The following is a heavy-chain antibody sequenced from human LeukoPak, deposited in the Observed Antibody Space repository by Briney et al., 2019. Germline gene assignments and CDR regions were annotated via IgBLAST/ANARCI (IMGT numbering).Heavy chain of an antibody. CDR2: IIPILGIA. Sequence: GASVKVSCKASGGTFSSYAIIWVRQAPGQGLEWMGRIIPILGIANYAQKFQGRVTITADKSTSTAYMELSSLRSEDTAVYYCARDREMATIEWGRGTLVTVSS. CDR1: GGTFSSYA. CDR3: ARDREMATIE. V-gene: IGHV1-69*04. D-gene: IGHD5-24*01. J-gene: IGHJ4*02.